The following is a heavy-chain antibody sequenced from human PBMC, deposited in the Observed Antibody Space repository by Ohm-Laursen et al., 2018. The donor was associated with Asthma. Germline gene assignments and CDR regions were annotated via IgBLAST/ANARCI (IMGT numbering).Heavy chain of an antibody. CDR1: GFTFSSYA. Sequence: SLRLSCTASGFTFSSYAMHWVRQAPGKGLEWVAVISYDGSNKYYADSVKGRFTISRDNSKNTLYLQMNSLRAEDMAVYYCARAQTTVTGTFDYWGQGTLVTVSS. D-gene: IGHD4-17*01. J-gene: IGHJ4*02. CDR3: ARAQTTVTGTFDY. CDR2: ISYDGSNK. V-gene: IGHV3-30-3*01.